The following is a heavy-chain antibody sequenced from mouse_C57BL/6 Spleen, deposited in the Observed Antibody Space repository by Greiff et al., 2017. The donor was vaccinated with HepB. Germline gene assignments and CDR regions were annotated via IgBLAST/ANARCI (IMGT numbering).Heavy chain of an antibody. Sequence: VQLQQSGPELVKPGASVKIPCKASGYTFTDYNMDWVKQSHGKSLEWIGDINPNNGGTIYNQKFKGKATLTVDKSSSTAYMELRSLTSEDTAVYYCARRVYGNYVGYFDYWGQGTTLTVSS. D-gene: IGHD2-1*01. CDR3: ARRVYGNYVGYFDY. J-gene: IGHJ2*01. CDR1: GYTFTDYN. CDR2: INPNNGGT. V-gene: IGHV1-18*01.